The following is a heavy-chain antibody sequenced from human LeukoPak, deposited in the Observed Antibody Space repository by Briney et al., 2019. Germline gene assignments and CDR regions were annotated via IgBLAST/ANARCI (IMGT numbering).Heavy chain of an antibody. CDR1: GYTFTSYY. J-gene: IGHJ4*02. V-gene: IGHV1-46*01. Sequence: ASVKVSCKASGYTFTSYYMHWVRQAPGQGLEWMGIINHSGGSTSYAQKFQGRVTMTRDMSTSTVYMELSSLRSEDTAVYYCARAVGATPPFDYWGQGTLVTVSS. CDR2: INHSGGST. CDR3: ARAVGATPPFDY. D-gene: IGHD1-26*01.